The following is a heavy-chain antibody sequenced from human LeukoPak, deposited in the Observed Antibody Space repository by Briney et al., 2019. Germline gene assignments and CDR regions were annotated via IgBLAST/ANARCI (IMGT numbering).Heavy chain of an antibody. D-gene: IGHD3-22*01. V-gene: IGHV4-30-4*01. CDR3: ARDRKIVVPYYYYHDMDV. Sequence: SETLSLTCTVSGGSISSGDYYWSWNRQPPGKGLEWIGYIYYSGSTYYNPSLKSRVTISVDTSKSQFSLKLSSVTAADTAVYYCARDRKIVVPYYYYHDMDVWGQGTTVTVSS. CDR1: GGSISSGDYY. CDR2: IYYSGST. J-gene: IGHJ6*02.